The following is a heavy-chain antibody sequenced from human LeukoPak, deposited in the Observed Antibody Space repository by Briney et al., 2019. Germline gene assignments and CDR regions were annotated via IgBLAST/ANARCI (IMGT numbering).Heavy chain of an antibody. J-gene: IGHJ4*02. Sequence: PSETLSLTCTVSGGSISGYYWSWIRQPAGKGLEWIGRINISGSTNYNPSLKSRVTMSVDTSTTQVSLPLSSVTAADTAVYYCARSGLDYYGSGTYSLFQYWGQGTLVTVSS. V-gene: IGHV4-4*07. CDR3: ARSGLDYYGSGTYSLFQY. D-gene: IGHD3-10*01. CDR1: GGSISGYY. CDR2: INISGST.